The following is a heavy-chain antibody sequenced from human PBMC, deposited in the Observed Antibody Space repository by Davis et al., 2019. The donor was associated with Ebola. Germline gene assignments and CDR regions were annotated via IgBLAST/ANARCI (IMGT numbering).Heavy chain of an antibody. Sequence: PSETLSLTCTVSGGSISSYYWSWIRQPPGKGLEWIGYIYYSGSTNYNPSLKSRVTISVDTSKNQFSLKLSSVTAADTAVYYCARQGYSGYDGYDYWGQGTLVTVSS. CDR3: ARQGYSGYDGYDY. D-gene: IGHD5-12*01. CDR1: GGSISSYY. V-gene: IGHV4-59*01. CDR2: IYYSGST. J-gene: IGHJ4*02.